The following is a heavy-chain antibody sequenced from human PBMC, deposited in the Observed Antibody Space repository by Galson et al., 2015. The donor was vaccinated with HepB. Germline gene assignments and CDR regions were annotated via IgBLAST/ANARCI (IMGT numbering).Heavy chain of an antibody. D-gene: IGHD3-22*01. J-gene: IGHJ4*02. CDR1: GFTFSSYA. CDR3: AKVRGYDSSGYHHDY. Sequence: SLRLSCAASGFTFSSYALSWVRQAPGKGLEWVSVISGSGGSTFYADSVKGWFTISRDNSKNTVYLQIKRLRVEDTAVYYCAKVRGYDSSGYHHDYWGQGTLVTVSS. CDR2: ISGSGGST. V-gene: IGHV3-23*01.